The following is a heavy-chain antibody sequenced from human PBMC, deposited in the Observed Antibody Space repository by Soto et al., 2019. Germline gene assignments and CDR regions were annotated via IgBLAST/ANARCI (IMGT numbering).Heavy chain of an antibody. CDR1: GFTCSSCA. CDR3: AKDLPNPNYYDSSGYFDY. D-gene: IGHD3-22*01. V-gene: IGHV3-23*01. Sequence: GSCLTLSCAAPGFTCSSCAMSWVRQAPGKGLEWVAAISGSGGSTYYADSVKGRFTISRDNSKNTLYLQMNSLRAEDTAVYYCAKDLPNPNYYDSSGYFDYWGQATLVTVSS. J-gene: IGHJ4*02. CDR2: ISGSGGST.